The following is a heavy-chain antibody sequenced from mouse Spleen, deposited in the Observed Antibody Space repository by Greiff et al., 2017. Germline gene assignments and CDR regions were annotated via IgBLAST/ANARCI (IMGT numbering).Heavy chain of an antibody. V-gene: IGHV1-80*01. D-gene: IGHD2-4*01. Sequence: QVQLQQSGAELVKPGASVKISCKASGYAFSSYWMNWVKQRPGKGLEWIGQIYPGDGDTNYNGKFKGKATLTADKSSSTAYMQLSSLTSEDSAVYFCARDYDYDAGPFAYWGQGTLVTVSA. J-gene: IGHJ3*01. CDR3: ARDYDYDAGPFAY. CDR2: IYPGDGDT. CDR1: GYAFSSYW.